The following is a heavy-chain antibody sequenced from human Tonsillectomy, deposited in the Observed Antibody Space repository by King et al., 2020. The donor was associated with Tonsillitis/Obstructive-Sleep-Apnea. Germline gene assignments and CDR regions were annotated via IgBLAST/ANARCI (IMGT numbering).Heavy chain of an antibody. CDR3: ARQNVVVVPAAPGGYLELFDF. CDR1: GGSISSSSYY. J-gene: IGHJ4*02. D-gene: IGHD2-2*01. V-gene: IGHV4-39*01. CDR2: IYYSGST. Sequence: LQLQESGPGLVKPSETLSLTCTVSGGSISSSSYYWGWIRQPPGKGLEWIGSIYYSGSTYYNPSLKSRVTISVDTSKNQFSLKLSSVTAADTAGYYCARQNVVVVPAAPGGYLELFDFWGQGTLVTVSS.